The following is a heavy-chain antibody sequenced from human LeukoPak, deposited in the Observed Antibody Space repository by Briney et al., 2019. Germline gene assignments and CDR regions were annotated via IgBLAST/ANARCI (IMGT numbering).Heavy chain of an antibody. CDR2: ISGY. J-gene: IGHJ6*03. Sequence: ASVKVSCKASGYTFSNYGVSWVRQAPGQGLEWMGWISGYNAQKFQGRVTLTTDTSTTTAYMELRSLRSDDTAVYYCAREDCSSTSCYHYMDVWGKGTTVTVSS. CDR3: AREDCSSTSCYHYMDV. CDR1: GYTFSNYG. D-gene: IGHD2-2*01. V-gene: IGHV1-18*01.